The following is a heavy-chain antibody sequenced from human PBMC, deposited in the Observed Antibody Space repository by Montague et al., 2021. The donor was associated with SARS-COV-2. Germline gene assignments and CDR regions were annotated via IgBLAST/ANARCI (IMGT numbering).Heavy chain of an antibody. CDR2: ISYSGST. J-gene: IGHJ1*01. CDR1: GASVRSGNSY. CDR3: ARIGYGSVGYYYICPD. V-gene: IGHV4-61*01. Sequence: SETLSPTCTVSGASVRSGNSYWNWIRQPPGKGLEWIGYISYSGSTNYSPSLKSRVTISVDTTKNQLSLKVISATAADTAVYYCARIGYGSVGYYYICPDWGQGTLVTVSS. D-gene: IGHD3-22*01.